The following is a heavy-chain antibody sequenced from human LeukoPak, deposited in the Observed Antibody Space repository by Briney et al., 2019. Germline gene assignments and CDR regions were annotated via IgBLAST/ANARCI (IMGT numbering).Heavy chain of an antibody. D-gene: IGHD4-17*01. CDR1: GFTFSSYE. CDR2: ISSSGSTI. CDR3: ASGPDYGDYVWFDY. Sequence: GGSLRLSCAASGFTFSSYEMNWVRQAPGKGLEWVSYISSSGSTIYYADSVKGRFTISRDNAKNSLYLQMNSLRAEDTAVYYCASGPDYGDYVWFDYWGQGTLVNVSS. V-gene: IGHV3-48*03. J-gene: IGHJ4*02.